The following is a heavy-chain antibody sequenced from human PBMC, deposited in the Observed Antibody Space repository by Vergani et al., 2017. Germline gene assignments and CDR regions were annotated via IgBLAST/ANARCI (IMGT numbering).Heavy chain of an antibody. CDR2: IYHSGST. CDR3: ARHRRAIAAAAYYFDY. J-gene: IGHJ4*02. CDR1: GGSISSGGYS. D-gene: IGHD6-13*01. V-gene: IGHV4-30-2*01. Sequence: QLQLQESGSGLVKPSQTLSLTCAVSGGSISSGGYSWSWIRQPPGKGLEWIGYIYHSGSTYYNPSLKSRVTISVDRSKNQFSLKLSSVTAADTAVYYFARHRRAIAAAAYYFDYWGQGTLVTVSS.